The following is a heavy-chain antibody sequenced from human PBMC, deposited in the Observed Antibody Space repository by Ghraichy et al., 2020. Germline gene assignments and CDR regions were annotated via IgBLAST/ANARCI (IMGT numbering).Heavy chain of an antibody. D-gene: IGHD6-13*01. CDR3: ARHLAGSSSWYRGYYYYYYGMDV. CDR1: GGSISSSSYY. CDR2: IYYSGST. J-gene: IGHJ6*02. Sequence: SETLSLTCTVSGGSISSSSYYWGWIRQPPGKGLESIGSIYYSGSTYYNPSLKSRVTISVDTSKNQFSLKLSSVTAADTAVYYCARHLAGSSSWYRGYYYYYYGMDVWGQGTTVTVSS. V-gene: IGHV4-39*01.